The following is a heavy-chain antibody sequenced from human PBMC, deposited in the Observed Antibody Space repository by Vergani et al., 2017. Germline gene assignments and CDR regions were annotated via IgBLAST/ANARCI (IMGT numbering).Heavy chain of an antibody. D-gene: IGHD6-19*01. CDR3: ARVESSGWSNGRAEYFQH. J-gene: IGHJ1*01. Sequence: EVQLLESGGGLVQPGGSLRLSCAASGFTFDDYAMHWVRQAPGKGLEWVSGISWNSGSIGYADSVKGRFTISRDNSKNTLYLQMNSLRAEDTAVYYCARVESSGWSNGRAEYFQHWGQGTLVTVSS. CDR1: GFTFDDYA. V-gene: IGHV3-9*01. CDR2: ISWNSGSI.